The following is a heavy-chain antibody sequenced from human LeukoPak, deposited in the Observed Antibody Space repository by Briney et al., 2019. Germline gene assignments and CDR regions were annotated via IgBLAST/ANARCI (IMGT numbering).Heavy chain of an antibody. J-gene: IGHJ4*02. CDR2: IYYSGST. CDR3: ARHPPYGSGSYYNDY. Sequence: SETLSLTCTVSGGSISSSSYHWGWIRQPPGKGLEWIGSIYYSGSTYYNPSLKSRVAISVDTSKNQFSLKLSSVTAADTAVYYCARHPPYGSGSYYNDYWGQGTLVTVSS. CDR1: GGSISSSSYH. D-gene: IGHD3-10*01. V-gene: IGHV4-39*01.